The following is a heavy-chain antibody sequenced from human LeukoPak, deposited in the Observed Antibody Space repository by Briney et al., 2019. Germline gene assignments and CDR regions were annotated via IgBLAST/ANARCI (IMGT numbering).Heavy chain of an antibody. V-gene: IGHV3-11*01. Sequence: PGGSLRLSCAASGFTFSDYYMSWIRQAPGKGLEWVSYISSSGTTKYYADSVKGRFTISRDNAKNSLYLQMNSLRAEDTAMYYCARERVSARTDAFYIWGQGTMVTVSS. CDR3: ARERVSARTDAFYI. D-gene: IGHD6-13*01. CDR2: ISSSGTTK. CDR1: GFTFSDYY. J-gene: IGHJ3*02.